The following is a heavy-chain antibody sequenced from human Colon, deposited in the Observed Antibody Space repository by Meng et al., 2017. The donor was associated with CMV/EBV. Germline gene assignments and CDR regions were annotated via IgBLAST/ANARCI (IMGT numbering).Heavy chain of an antibody. CDR3: ARDFSLDRYGMDV. V-gene: IGHV3-7*03. CDR1: GFTFNNYW. CDR2: INQVGSQE. J-gene: IGHJ6*02. Sequence: GGSLRLSCAASGFTFNNYWMTWVRKAPGKGLEWVALINQVGSQEYYVDSVKGRFTISRDNAKNSLFLQMNSLRAEDTAVYYCARDFSLDRYGMDVWGQGTTVTVSS.